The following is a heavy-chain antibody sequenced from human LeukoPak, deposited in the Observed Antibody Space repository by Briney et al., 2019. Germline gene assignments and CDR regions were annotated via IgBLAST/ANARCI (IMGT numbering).Heavy chain of an antibody. Sequence: SQTLSLTCAISGDSVSINSAAWNWIRQSPSRGLEWLGRTYYRSKWYNDYAVSVKSRITINPDTSKNQFSLQLNSVTPEDTAVYYCARESAPPRDYYDSSGVDYWGQGTLVTVSS. D-gene: IGHD3-22*01. CDR3: ARESAPPRDYYDSSGVDY. CDR1: GDSVSINSAA. J-gene: IGHJ4*02. CDR2: TYYRSKWYN. V-gene: IGHV6-1*01.